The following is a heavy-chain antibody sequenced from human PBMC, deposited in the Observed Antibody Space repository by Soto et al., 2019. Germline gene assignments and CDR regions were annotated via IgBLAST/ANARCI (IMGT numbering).Heavy chain of an antibody. D-gene: IGHD1-26*01. CDR3: AKVPVGATGRFDY. CDR2: ISGSGGST. V-gene: IGHV3-23*01. CDR1: GFTFSNYA. J-gene: IGHJ4*02. Sequence: GGSLRLSCAGSGFTFSNYAMSWVRQAPGKGLAWVSAISGSGGSTYYADSVKGRFTISRDNSKNTLYLQMNSLRAEDTALYYCAKVPVGATGRFDYWGQVTLFTVSS.